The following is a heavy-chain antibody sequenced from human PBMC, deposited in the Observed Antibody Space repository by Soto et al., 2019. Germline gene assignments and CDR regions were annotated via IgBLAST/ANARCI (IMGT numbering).Heavy chain of an antibody. CDR3: AKERRNAYNSGVNF. J-gene: IGHJ4*02. D-gene: IGHD1-1*01. V-gene: IGHV3-23*01. CDR2: ISGSGHRT. CDR1: GFTFDSYA. Sequence: GGSLRLSCAASGFTFDSYAMSWVRQAPGKGLEWVSLISGSGHRTYYADSVKGRFTISRDNSKNTLYLQMNSLRADDTAVYYCAKERRNAYNSGVNFWGQGTLVTVSS.